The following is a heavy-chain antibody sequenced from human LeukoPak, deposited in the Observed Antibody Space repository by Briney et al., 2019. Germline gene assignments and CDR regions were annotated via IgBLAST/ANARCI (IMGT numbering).Heavy chain of an antibody. V-gene: IGHV1-2*02. D-gene: IGHD1-26*01. CDR1: GYTFTGYY. CDR3: ARGQGGATSFDY. J-gene: IGHJ4*02. Sequence: ASVKVSCKASGYTFTGYYMHWVRQAPGQGLEWMGWINPNSGGTNYAQKFQGRVTMTRDTSISTAYMEQSRLRSDDTAVYYCARGQGGATSFDYWGQGTLVTVSS. CDR2: INPNSGGT.